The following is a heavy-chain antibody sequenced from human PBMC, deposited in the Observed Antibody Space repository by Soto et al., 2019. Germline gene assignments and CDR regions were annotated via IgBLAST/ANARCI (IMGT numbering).Heavy chain of an antibody. CDR2: IYYSGST. CDR3: ARLSIAARPYYYYYMDV. D-gene: IGHD6-6*01. CDR1: GGSFSGYY. Sequence: SETLSLTCAVYGGSFSGYYWSWIRQPPGKGLEWIGYIYYSGSTNYNPSLKSRVTISVDTSKNQFSLKLSSVTAADTAVYYCARLSIAARPYYYYYMDVWGKGTTVTVS. V-gene: IGHV4-59*08. J-gene: IGHJ6*03.